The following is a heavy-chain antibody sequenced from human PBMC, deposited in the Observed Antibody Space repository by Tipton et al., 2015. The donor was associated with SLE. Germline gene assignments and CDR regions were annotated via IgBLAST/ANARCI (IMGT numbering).Heavy chain of an antibody. Sequence: TLSLTCTVSGGSISSSSYYWGWIRQSPGKGLEWIGSIYYSGSTYYNPSLKSRVTISVDTSKNQFSLKLSSVTAADTAVYYCAREVNVVSDSDAFDIWGHGTVVTVSS. CDR1: GGSISSSSYY. J-gene: IGHJ3*02. CDR2: IYYSGST. CDR3: AREVNVVSDSDAFDI. D-gene: IGHD2-21*01. V-gene: IGHV4-39*07.